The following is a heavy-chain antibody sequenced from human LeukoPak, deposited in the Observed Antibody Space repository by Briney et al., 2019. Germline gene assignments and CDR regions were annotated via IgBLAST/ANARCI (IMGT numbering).Heavy chain of an antibody. V-gene: IGHV3-30*02. Sequence: GGSLRLSCAASGFTFISYGMHWVRQAPGKGLEWVAFLRYDGSNKYYADSVKGRFTISRDNSKNTLYLQMNRLRAEDTAVYYCAKEYDILTGYYAFDIWGQGTMVTVSS. CDR2: LRYDGSNK. CDR1: GFTFISYG. CDR3: AKEYDILTGYYAFDI. D-gene: IGHD3-9*01. J-gene: IGHJ3*02.